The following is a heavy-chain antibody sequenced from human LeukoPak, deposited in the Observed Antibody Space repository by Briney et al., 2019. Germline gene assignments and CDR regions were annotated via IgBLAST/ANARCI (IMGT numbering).Heavy chain of an antibody. Sequence: SETLSLTCTVSGGSISSGGYYWSWIRQHPGKGLEWIGYIYYSGSTYYNPSLKSRVTISVDTSKNQFSLKLSSVTAADTAVYYCAREDPGYSTAVDPWGQGTLVTVSS. J-gene: IGHJ5*02. D-gene: IGHD6-13*01. V-gene: IGHV4-31*03. CDR3: AREDPGYSTAVDP. CDR1: GGSISSGGYY. CDR2: IYYSGST.